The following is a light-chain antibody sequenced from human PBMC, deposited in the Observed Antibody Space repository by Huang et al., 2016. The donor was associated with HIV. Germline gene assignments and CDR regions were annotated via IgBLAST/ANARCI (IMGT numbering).Light chain of an antibody. V-gene: IGKV3D-15*01. CDR3: QHYNNWPPWT. J-gene: IGKJ1*01. Sequence: EIVMTQSPATLSVSPGERATLSCRASQGVRKNIAWCQQKPGQTPRLLIHDASTRATGIAAKCSGRGSGTDFTLTITSLQPEDSAVYYCQHYNNWPPWTFGPGTQVEI. CDR2: DAS. CDR1: QGVRKN.